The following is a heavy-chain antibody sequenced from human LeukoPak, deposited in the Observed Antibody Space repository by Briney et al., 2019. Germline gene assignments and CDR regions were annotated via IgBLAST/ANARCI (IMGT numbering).Heavy chain of an antibody. J-gene: IGHJ5*02. CDR3: IRDFRSADL. CDR1: GFTFSSYW. V-gene: IGHV3-74*01. Sequence: GGSLRLSCAASGFTFSSYWMHWVRQAPGKGLVWVSRINTDGSITDYADSVKGRFTISRDNAKNTVYLEMNSLSVEDTATYYCIRDFRSADLWGQGTLVTVTS. CDR2: INTDGSIT.